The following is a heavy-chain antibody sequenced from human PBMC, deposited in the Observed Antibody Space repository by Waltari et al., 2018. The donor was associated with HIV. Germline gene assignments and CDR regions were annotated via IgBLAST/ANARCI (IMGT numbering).Heavy chain of an antibody. CDR2: ISYDGSNK. CDR1: GFTFSSYG. J-gene: IGHJ4*02. CDR3: AKDRGGSYYGLFDY. D-gene: IGHD1-26*01. Sequence: QVQLVESGGGVVQPGRSLRLSCVASGFTFSSYGLHWVRKAPGKGLEWVAVISYDGSNKYYADSVKGRFTISRDNSKNTLYLQMNSLRAEDTAVYYCAKDRGGSYYGLFDYWGQGTLVTVSS. V-gene: IGHV3-30*18.